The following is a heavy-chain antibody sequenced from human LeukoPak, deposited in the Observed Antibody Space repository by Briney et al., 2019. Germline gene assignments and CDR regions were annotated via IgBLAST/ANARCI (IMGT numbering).Heavy chain of an antibody. V-gene: IGHV3-49*04. J-gene: IGHJ4*02. CDR1: GFNFCFYA. CDR3: TAEQNY. Sequence: GSLRLSFTGSGFNFCFYALSWDWVRQAPGKGLEWVGFIRANKYGGTTEYAASVKGRFAISRDDSKSIAYLQLNSLKTEDTAMYYCTAEQNYWGQGTLVAVSS. CDR2: IRANKYGGTT.